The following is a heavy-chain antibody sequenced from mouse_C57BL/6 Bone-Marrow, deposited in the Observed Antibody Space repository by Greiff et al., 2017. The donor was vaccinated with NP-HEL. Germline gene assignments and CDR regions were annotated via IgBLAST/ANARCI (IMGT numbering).Heavy chain of an antibody. D-gene: IGHD1-1*01. J-gene: IGHJ4*01. Sequence: VMLVESGAELVKPGASVKISCKASGYAFCSYWMNWVKQRPGKGLEWIGQIYPGDGDTNYNGKFKGKATLTADKSSSTAYMQLSSLASEDSAVYFCARPPLYYGSSYGYAMDYWGQGTSVTVSS. CDR2: IYPGDGDT. CDR1: GYAFCSYW. V-gene: IGHV1-80*01. CDR3: ARPPLYYGSSYGYAMDY.